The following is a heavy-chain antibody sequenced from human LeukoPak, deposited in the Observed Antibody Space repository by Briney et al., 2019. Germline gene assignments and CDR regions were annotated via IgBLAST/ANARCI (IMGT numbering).Heavy chain of an antibody. V-gene: IGHV3-21*06. J-gene: IGHJ6*02. D-gene: IGHD3-22*01. CDR1: GFTFTRFN. Sequence: GGSLRLSCAASGFTFTRFNMNWVRQAPGKGLELVSSITTSGTYIYYADSVKGRFTISRDNAKNSLYLQMNSLRAEDTAVYYCARPFYYDSNGEEGMDVWGQGTTVTVSS. CDR3: ARPFYYDSNGEEGMDV. CDR2: ITTSGTYI.